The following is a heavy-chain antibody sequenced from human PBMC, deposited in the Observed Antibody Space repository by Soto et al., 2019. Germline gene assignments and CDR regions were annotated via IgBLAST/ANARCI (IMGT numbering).Heavy chain of an antibody. D-gene: IGHD6-13*01. V-gene: IGHV1-8*01. CDR2: MNPNSGNT. CDR3: AREQELVAGHYYYGMDV. CDR1: GYTFTSYD. J-gene: IGHJ6*02. Sequence: QVQLVQSGAEVKKPGASVKVSCKASGYTFTSYDINWVRQATGQGLEWMGWMNPNSGNTGYAQKFQGRVTMNRNTSISTAYMELSSLRSEDTAVYYCAREQELVAGHYYYGMDVWGQGTTVTVSS.